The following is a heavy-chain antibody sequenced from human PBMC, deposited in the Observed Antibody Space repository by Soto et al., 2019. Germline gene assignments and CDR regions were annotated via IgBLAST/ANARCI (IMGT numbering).Heavy chain of an antibody. CDR1: GYTFTGYY. V-gene: IGHV1-2*04. CDR2: INPNSGGT. D-gene: IGHD6-19*01. Sequence: ASVKVSCKASGYTFTGYYMHWVRQVPGQGLEWMGWINPNSGGTNYAQKFQGWVTMTRDTSISTAYMELSRLRSDDTAVYYCARVIAVAGIGAFDIWGQGTTVT. J-gene: IGHJ3*02. CDR3: ARVIAVAGIGAFDI.